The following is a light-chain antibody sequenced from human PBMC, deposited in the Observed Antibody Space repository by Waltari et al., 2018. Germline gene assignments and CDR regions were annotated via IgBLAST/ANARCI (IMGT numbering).Light chain of an antibody. CDR2: DDR. CDR3: QVWDSSHDLLL. V-gene: IGLV3-21*03. Sequence: SYVLTPPPSVSVAPGKTATITCGGRDSGNQGVNWYQQRPGQAPVLVVYDDRDRPSRIPERFSGSISGNVATLTVNRVEAEDEADYYCQVWDSSHDLLLIGGGTKLTVL. CDR1: DSGNQG. J-gene: IGLJ2*01.